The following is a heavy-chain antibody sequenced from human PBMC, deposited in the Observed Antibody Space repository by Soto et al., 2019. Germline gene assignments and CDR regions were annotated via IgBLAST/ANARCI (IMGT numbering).Heavy chain of an antibody. Sequence: EVQLVESGGGLVQPGGSLRLSCAASGFTFSSYWMHWVRQAPGKGLVWVSRINSDGSSTSYADSVKGRFTISRDNAKNTLYLQMNSLGGQGTAVYFCARPRPYCGGDCPDSWGQGTLVTVSS. CDR1: GFTFSSYW. CDR3: ARPRPYCGGDCPDS. V-gene: IGHV3-74*01. J-gene: IGHJ4*02. CDR2: INSDGSST. D-gene: IGHD2-21*02.